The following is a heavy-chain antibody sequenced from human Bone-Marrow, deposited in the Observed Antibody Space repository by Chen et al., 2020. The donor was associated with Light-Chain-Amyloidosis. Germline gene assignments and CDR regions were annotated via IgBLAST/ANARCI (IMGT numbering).Heavy chain of an antibody. D-gene: IGHD2-8*01. J-gene: IGHJ4*02. CDR1: GYRFSGYA. CDR3: AAAINGEYFEF. CDR2: INVGKGNT. Sequence: QLHVVQSGPEVKNPGASVNVSCKTSGYRFSGYALHWVRQAPGQRPEWIGWINVGKGNTKYSRRLQDRVTITRDTVATTAYMELNSLKSEDTAVYYCAAAINGEYFEFWGPGTLVTVSS. V-gene: IGHV1-3*01.